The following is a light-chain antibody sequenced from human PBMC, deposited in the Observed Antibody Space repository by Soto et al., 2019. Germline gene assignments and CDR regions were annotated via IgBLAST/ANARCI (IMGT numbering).Light chain of an antibody. CDR1: SSDVGGYNY. J-gene: IGLJ2*01. Sequence: QSVLTQPASVSGSPGQSINISCTGTSSDVGGYNYVSWYQQHPGKAPKLMIYDVTNRPSGVSNRFSGSKSGNTASLTISGLQAEDEADYYCNSYTSSTTVVFGGGTKLTVL. CDR3: NSYTSSTTVV. V-gene: IGLV2-14*01. CDR2: DVT.